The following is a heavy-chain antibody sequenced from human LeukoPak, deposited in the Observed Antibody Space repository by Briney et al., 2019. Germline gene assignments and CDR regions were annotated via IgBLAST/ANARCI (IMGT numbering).Heavy chain of an antibody. Sequence: GGSLRLSCAASGFTFSSYAMSWVRQAPGKGLEWVSATSGSGGSTYYADSVKGRFTISRDNSKNALYLQMNSLRAEDTAVYYCARYSSDYFDYWGQGTLVTVSS. CDR3: ARYSSDYFDY. CDR2: TSGSGGST. J-gene: IGHJ4*02. D-gene: IGHD6-19*01. CDR1: GFTFSSYA. V-gene: IGHV3-23*01.